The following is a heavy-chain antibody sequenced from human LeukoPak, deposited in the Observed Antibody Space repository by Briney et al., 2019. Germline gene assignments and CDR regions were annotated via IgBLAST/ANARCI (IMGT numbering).Heavy chain of an antibody. J-gene: IGHJ4*02. Sequence: GESLKISCKGSGYSFTSYWIGWVRQMPGKGLEWMGIIYPGDSDTRYSPSFQGQVTISADKSISTAYLQWSSLKASDTAIYYYARPPIAVAALQDYWGQGTLVTVSS. CDR3: ARPPIAVAALQDY. D-gene: IGHD6-19*01. CDR1: GYSFTSYW. CDR2: IYPGDSDT. V-gene: IGHV5-51*01.